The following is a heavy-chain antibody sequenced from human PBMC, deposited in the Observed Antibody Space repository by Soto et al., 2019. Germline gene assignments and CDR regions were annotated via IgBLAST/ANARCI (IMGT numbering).Heavy chain of an antibody. CDR3: AKDGRGVVRARSVHFDY. Sequence: DVQVLESGGGLVQPGGSLRLSCTASGFPFTNFAMSWVRQAPGKALEWVSLISGSGGVAYYVDSVKGRFTISRDNSKNTVFLQMNTLRAEDTAVYYCAKDGRGVVRARSVHFDYWGQGALVTVSS. J-gene: IGHJ4*02. CDR2: ISGSGGVA. D-gene: IGHD2-15*01. V-gene: IGHV3-23*01. CDR1: GFPFTNFA.